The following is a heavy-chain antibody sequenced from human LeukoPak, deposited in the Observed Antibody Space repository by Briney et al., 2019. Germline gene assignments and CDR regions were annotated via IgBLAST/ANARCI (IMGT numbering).Heavy chain of an antibody. J-gene: IGHJ4*02. CDR1: GFTFKRYA. D-gene: IGHD3-10*01. Sequence: GRSLRLSCAASGFTFKRYAMHWVRQAPGKGLEWVTIMSYDGNFTYYSDSVKGRFTTSRDNSNDTLYLQMNSLRADDTAIYYCARGRSVYGSGSYSDYWGQGTLVTVSS. CDR3: ARGRSVYGSGSYSDY. CDR2: MSYDGNFT. V-gene: IGHV3-30*04.